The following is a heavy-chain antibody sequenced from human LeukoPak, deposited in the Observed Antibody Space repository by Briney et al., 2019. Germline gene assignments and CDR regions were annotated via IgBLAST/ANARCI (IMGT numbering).Heavy chain of an antibody. CDR2: IIPIFGTA. CDR3: ARAPTTGIYYYYGMDV. CDR1: GGTFSSYA. Sequence: ASVKVSCKASGGTFSSYAISWVRQAPGQGLEWMGGIIPIFGTANYAQKFQSRVTITADESTSTAYMELSSLRSEDTAVYYCARAPTTGIYYYYGMDVWGQGTTVTVSS. D-gene: IGHD3-9*01. V-gene: IGHV1-69*13. J-gene: IGHJ6*02.